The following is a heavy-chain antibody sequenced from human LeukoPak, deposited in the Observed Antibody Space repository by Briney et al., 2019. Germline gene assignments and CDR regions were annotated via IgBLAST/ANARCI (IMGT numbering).Heavy chain of an antibody. CDR3: AQGGLRYFDWLDY. CDR2: IDYDGGSG. Sequence: GGSLRLSCTVSGLTLSSYEMSWIRQAPGKGLEWVSSIDYDGGSGHYADSVKGRFTISRDNSKNTLYLQMNSLRAEDTAVYYCAQGGLRYFDWLDYWGQGTLVTVSS. J-gene: IGHJ4*02. CDR1: GLTLSSYE. V-gene: IGHV3-30*02. D-gene: IGHD3-9*01.